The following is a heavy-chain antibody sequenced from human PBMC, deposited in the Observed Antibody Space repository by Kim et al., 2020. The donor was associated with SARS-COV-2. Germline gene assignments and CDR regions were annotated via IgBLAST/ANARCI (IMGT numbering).Heavy chain of an antibody. V-gene: IGHV3-23*01. Sequence: GSGGSTYYADSVKGRLTISRDNSKNTLYLQMNSLRAEETAVYYCAKDLDVWGQGTTVTVSS. CDR2: GSGGST. CDR3: AKDLDV. J-gene: IGHJ6*02.